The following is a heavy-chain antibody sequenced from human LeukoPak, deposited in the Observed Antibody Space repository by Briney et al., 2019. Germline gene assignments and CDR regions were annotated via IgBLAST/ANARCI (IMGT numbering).Heavy chain of an antibody. Sequence: GGSLRLSCAASGFTFSSYAMSWVRQAPGKGLEWVSAISGSGGSTYYADSVKGRFTISRDNSKNTLYLQMNSLGAEDTAVYYCAKDQTLWFGESTNWFDPWGQGTLVTVSS. D-gene: IGHD3-10*01. CDR2: ISGSGGST. V-gene: IGHV3-23*01. CDR1: GFTFSSYA. CDR3: AKDQTLWFGESTNWFDP. J-gene: IGHJ5*02.